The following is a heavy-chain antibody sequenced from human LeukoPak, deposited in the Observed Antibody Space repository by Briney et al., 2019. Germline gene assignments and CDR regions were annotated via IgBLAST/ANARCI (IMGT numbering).Heavy chain of an antibody. CDR3: SRRDWQHVNNWSNWFDT. CDR1: GASITRRY. CDR2: INYSGNT. V-gene: IGHV4-59*11. D-gene: IGHD1-1*01. Sequence: SETFSLTCTVSGASITRRYWSWIRQPPGKGLEWIGYINYSGNTNYNPSLKSRGTISLDTSKNQFSLKLSSVKACDRRRYYCSRRDWQHVNNWSNWFDTGAQGPLVTVSS. J-gene: IGHJ5*02.